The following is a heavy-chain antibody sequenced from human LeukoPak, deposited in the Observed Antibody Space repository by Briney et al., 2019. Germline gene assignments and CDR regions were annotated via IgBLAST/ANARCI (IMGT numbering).Heavy chain of an antibody. D-gene: IGHD3-16*01. V-gene: IGHV5-51*01. CDR3: ARLGRTHWGSYFDY. CDR2: IHPHDSDI. CDR1: GNSFSNSW. J-gene: IGHJ4*02. Sequence: GESLKISCEASGNSFSNSWIGWVRHMPGEGLEWMGIIHPHDSDIRYSPSFQGQVTISADRSIRTAYLQWSSLKTSDTAMYYCARLGRTHWGSYFDYWGQGTLVTVSS.